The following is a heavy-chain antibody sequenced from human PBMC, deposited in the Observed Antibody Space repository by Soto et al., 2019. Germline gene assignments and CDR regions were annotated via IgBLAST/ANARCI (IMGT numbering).Heavy chain of an antibody. Sequence: QVQLQASGPGLVKPSQTLSLTCTVSGGSISSGGYYWSWIRQHPGKGLEGIGYIYYSGSTYYNPSLKSRVTISVDTSKNQFSLKLGSVTAADTAVYYCARFWRGPADIYYYYGMDVGGQGTKVTVSS. CDR1: GGSISSGGYY. D-gene: IGHD2-2*01. J-gene: IGHJ6*02. CDR2: IYYSGST. CDR3: ARFWRGPADIYYYYGMDV. V-gene: IGHV4-31*03.